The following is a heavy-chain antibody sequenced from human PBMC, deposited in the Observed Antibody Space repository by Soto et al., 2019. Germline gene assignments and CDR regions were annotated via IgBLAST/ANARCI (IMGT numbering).Heavy chain of an antibody. J-gene: IGHJ5*02. D-gene: IGHD4-17*01. V-gene: IGHV4-59*01. CDR3: AGDYGGSPNWFDP. CDR2: IYYSGST. Sequence: SETLSLTCTVSGGSISSYYWSWIRQPPGKGLEWIGYIYYSGSTNYNPSLKSRVTISVDTSKNQFSLKLSSVTAADTAVYYCAGDYGGSPNWFDPWGQGTLVTVSS. CDR1: GGSISSYY.